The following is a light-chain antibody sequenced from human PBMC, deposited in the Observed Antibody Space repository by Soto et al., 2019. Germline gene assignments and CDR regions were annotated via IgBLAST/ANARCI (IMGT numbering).Light chain of an antibody. CDR1: QSISSW. CDR3: QQYNTYWT. Sequence: DFQMTQSPSTLSASVGDRVTITCRASQSISSWLAWYQQKPGKAPKVLIYKASTLESGVPSRFSGSGSGTEFTLTISSLQPDDAATYYCQQYNTYWTFGQGTKVDIK. J-gene: IGKJ1*01. V-gene: IGKV1-5*03. CDR2: KAS.